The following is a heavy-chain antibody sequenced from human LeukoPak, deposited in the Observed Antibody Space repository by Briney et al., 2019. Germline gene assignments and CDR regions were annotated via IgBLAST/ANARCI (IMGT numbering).Heavy chain of an antibody. CDR2: IIPILGIA. CDR3: ARGGDGYNWNY. J-gene: IGHJ4*02. D-gene: IGHD5-24*01. CDR1: GGTFSSYA. Sequence: GASVKVSCKASGGTFSSYAIRWVRQAPGQGLEWMGRIIPILGIANYAQKFQGRVTITADKSTSTAYMELSSLRSEDTAVYYCARGGDGYNWNYWGQGTLVTVSS. V-gene: IGHV1-69*04.